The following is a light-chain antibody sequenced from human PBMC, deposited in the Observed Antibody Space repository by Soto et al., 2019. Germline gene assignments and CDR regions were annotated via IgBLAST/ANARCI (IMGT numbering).Light chain of an antibody. CDR2: AAS. J-gene: IGKJ1*01. V-gene: IGKV1-39*01. CDR1: QSISNQ. CDR3: QQSYSSTPT. Sequence: DIQMTQSPSSLSASVEDRVIITCRASQSISNQLNWYQQKPGKAPKLLIFAASSLQSGVPSRFSGSRSGPDFTLTISSLQPEDFATDYCQQSYSSTPTFGQGTKVEIK.